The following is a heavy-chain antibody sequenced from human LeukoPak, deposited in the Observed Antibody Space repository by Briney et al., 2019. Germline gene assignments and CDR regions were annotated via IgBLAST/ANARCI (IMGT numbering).Heavy chain of an antibody. J-gene: IGHJ5*02. V-gene: IGHV1-8*03. D-gene: IGHD1-1*01. CDR1: GHPLTRYD. Sequence: GASVKVSCKASGHPLTRYDINWAPHATGRGLECVVCINPNSGNTGYAQKFQGRVTITRNTSTSTAYMELSSLRSEDTAVYYCARGGTTGTTARPYNWFDPWGQGTLVTVSS. CDR3: ARGGTTGTTARPYNWFDP. CDR2: INPNSGNT.